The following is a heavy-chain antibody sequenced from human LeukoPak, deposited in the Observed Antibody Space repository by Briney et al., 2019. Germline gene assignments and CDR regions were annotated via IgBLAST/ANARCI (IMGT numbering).Heavy chain of an antibody. Sequence: PSGTLSLTCTVSGGSISSYYWSWIRQPPGKGLEWIGYIYYSGSTNYNPSLKSRVTISVDTSKNQFSLKLSSVTAADTAVYYCARSIAVAQFDYWGQGTLVTVSS. CDR3: ARSIAVAQFDY. CDR1: GGSISSYY. V-gene: IGHV4-59*01. D-gene: IGHD6-19*01. J-gene: IGHJ4*02. CDR2: IYYSGST.